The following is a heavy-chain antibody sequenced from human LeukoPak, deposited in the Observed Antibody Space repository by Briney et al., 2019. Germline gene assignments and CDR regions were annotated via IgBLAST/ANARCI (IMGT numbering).Heavy chain of an antibody. Sequence: VASVKVSCKASGYTFTSYGISWVRQATGQGLEWMGWISAYNGNTNYAQNLQGRVTMTTDTSTSTAYMELKTLRSDDTAVYYCARDPDYWGQGTLVTVSS. V-gene: IGHV1-18*01. CDR3: ARDPDY. J-gene: IGHJ4*02. CDR2: ISAYNGNT. CDR1: GYTFTSYG.